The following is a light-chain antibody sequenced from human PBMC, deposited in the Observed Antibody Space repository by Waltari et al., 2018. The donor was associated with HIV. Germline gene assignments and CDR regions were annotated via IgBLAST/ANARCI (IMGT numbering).Light chain of an antibody. CDR3: QHYRGYPLT. CDR2: GAS. Sequence: IQMTQSPSSLSASVGDRVTITCRASQDISNNLAWFQQRQGKAPKLLIYGASSLQGGVPSKLTGSGSGTDFTLTISSLQPEDFATYYCQHYRGYPLTFGGGTKVGIK. V-gene: IGKV1-16*02. CDR1: QDISNN. J-gene: IGKJ4*01.